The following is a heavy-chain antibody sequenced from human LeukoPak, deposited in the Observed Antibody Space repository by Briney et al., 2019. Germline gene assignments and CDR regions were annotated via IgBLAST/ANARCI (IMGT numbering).Heavy chain of an antibody. CDR3: ARGSGGAFDI. J-gene: IGHJ3*02. CDR2: ISSSSSYI. Sequence: GGSLRLSCAASGFTFSSYSINWVRQAPGKGLEWVSSISSSSSYIYYADSVKGRFTISRDNAKNSLCLQMNSLRAEDTAVYYCARGSGGAFDIWGQGTMDTVSS. D-gene: IGHD3-10*01. V-gene: IGHV3-21*01. CDR1: GFTFSSYS.